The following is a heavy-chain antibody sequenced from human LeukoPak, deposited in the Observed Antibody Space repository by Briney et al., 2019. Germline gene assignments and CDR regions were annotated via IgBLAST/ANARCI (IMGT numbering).Heavy chain of an antibody. CDR2: ISTSGGTI. D-gene: IGHD4-23*01. V-gene: IGHV3-48*03. CDR1: GFLFSSYE. J-gene: IGHJ4*02. CDR3: ARDSYYGGTQDY. Sequence: GGSLRLSCAASGFLFSSYEMNWVRQAPGKGLEWVSYISTSGGTIYYADPVKGRFTISRDNAKNSLYLQMNSLSAEDMAVYYCARDSYYGGTQDYWGQGTLVTVSS.